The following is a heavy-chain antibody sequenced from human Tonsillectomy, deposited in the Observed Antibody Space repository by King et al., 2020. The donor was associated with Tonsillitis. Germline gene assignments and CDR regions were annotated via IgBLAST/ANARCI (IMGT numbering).Heavy chain of an antibody. V-gene: IGHV4-34*01. CDR2: INHSGST. J-gene: IGHJ4*02. D-gene: IGHD1-7*01. CDR1: GGSFSGYY. CDR3: ARVLNLVSGVDC. Sequence: VQLQQWGAGLLKPSETLSLTCAVYGGSFSGYYWTWIRQPPGKGLEWIGEINHSGSTNYNPSLKSRVTISVDTSKNQFSLKLNSVPAADTAVYYCARVLNLVSGVDCWGQGTLVTVSS.